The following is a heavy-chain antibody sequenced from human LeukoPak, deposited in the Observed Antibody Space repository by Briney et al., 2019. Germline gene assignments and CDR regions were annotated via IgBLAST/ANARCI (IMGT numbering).Heavy chain of an antibody. D-gene: IGHD3-10*01. J-gene: IGHJ4*02. CDR1: GGSIGSYY. Sequence: PSETLSLTCTISGGSIGSYYWTWIRQPPGKGLEWIGYIYYSGSTNYNPSLKSRVTISVDTSKNQFSLKLSSVTAADTAVYYCAGASGWFGELLGYWGQGTLVTVSS. CDR3: AGASGWFGELLGY. CDR2: IYYSGST. V-gene: IGHV4-59*08.